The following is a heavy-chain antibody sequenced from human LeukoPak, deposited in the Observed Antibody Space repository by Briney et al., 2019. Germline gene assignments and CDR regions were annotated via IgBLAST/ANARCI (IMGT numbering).Heavy chain of an antibody. CDR2: ISYDGSNK. D-gene: IGHD2-15*01. J-gene: IGHJ1*01. Sequence: PGGSLRLSCAASGFTLSSYGMPWVRQAPGKGLEWVAVISYDGSNKYYADSVKGRFTISRDNSKNTLYLQMNSLRAEDTAVYYCAKPGGVVPAAEYFQHWGQGTLVTVSS. CDR3: AKPGGVVPAAEYFQH. CDR1: GFTLSSYG. V-gene: IGHV3-30*18.